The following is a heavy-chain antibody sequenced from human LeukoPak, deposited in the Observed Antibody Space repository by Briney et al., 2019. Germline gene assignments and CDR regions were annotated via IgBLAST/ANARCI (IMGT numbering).Heavy chain of an antibody. CDR2: IYHSGST. Sequence: PSETLSLTCTVSGGSISSYYWSWIRQPPGKRLEWIGYIYHSGSTNYNSSLKRRGTISVDTSKNQFSLKLSSVTAEDTAVYYCARHAAFAEYQSHLTYFDYWGQGTLVTVSS. CDR3: ARHAAFAEYQSHLTYFDY. D-gene: IGHD2-2*01. J-gene: IGHJ4*02. V-gene: IGHV4-59*08. CDR1: GGSISSYY.